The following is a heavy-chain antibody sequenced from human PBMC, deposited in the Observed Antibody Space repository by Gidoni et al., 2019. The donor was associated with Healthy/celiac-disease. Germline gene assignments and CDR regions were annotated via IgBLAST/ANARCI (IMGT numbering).Heavy chain of an antibody. V-gene: IGHV4-34*01. CDR3: ARGRGRYFDWFGFYFDY. J-gene: IGHJ4*02. CDR1: GGSFSGYY. Sequence: QVQLQQWGAGLLKPSETLSLTCAVYGGSFSGYYWSWIRQPPGKGLQWIGETNHSGSNNYNPSLKSRVTISVDTAKHQFSLKLSSVTAADTAVYYCARGRGRYFDWFGFYFDYWGQGTLVTVSS. D-gene: IGHD3-9*01. CDR2: TNHSGSN.